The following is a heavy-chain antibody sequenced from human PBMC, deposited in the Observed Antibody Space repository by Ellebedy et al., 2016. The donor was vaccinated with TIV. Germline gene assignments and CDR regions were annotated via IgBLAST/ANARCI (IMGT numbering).Heavy chain of an antibody. CDR1: GFTFSSYA. Sequence: GGSLRLXCAASGFTFSSYAMSWVRQAPGKGLEWVPAISGSGGSTYYADSVKGRFTISRDNSKNTLYLQMNSLRAEDTAVYYCAKERGSRVGHWDTNWFDPWGQGTLVTVSS. CDR3: AKERGSRVGHWDTNWFDP. D-gene: IGHD5-18*01. CDR2: ISGSGGST. J-gene: IGHJ5*02. V-gene: IGHV3-23*01.